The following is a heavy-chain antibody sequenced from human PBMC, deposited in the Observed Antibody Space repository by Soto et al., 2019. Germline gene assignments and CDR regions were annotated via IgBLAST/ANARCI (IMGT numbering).Heavy chain of an antibody. J-gene: IGHJ4*02. CDR3: ARDLAVAGSGF. CDR1: GFTFSSYS. CDR2: ISSSSSYI. D-gene: IGHD6-19*01. V-gene: IGHV3-21*01. Sequence: EVQLVESGGGLVKPGGSLRLSCAASGFTFSSYSMNWVRQAPGKGLEWVSSISSSSSYIYYADSVKGRFTISRDNAKNSLYLQMDSLRAEDTAVYYCARDLAVAGSGFGGQGTLVTVSS.